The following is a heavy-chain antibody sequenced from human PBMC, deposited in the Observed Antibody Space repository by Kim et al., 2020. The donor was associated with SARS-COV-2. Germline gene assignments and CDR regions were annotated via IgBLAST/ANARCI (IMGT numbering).Heavy chain of an antibody. J-gene: IGHJ3*02. V-gene: IGHV4-39*02. CDR2: IYYSGST. CDR1: GGSISSSSYY. D-gene: IGHD5-12*01. Sequence: SETLSLTCTVSGGSISSSSYYWGWIRQPPGKGLEWIGSIYYSGSTYYNPSLKSRVTISVDTSKNQFSLKLSSVTAADTAVYYCARERRDGYNSSREIAFDIWGQGTMVTVSS. CDR3: ARERRDGYNSSREIAFDI.